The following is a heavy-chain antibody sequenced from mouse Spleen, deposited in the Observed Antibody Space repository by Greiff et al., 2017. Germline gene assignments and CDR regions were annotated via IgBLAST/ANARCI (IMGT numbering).Heavy chain of an antibody. D-gene: IGHD2-14*01. V-gene: IGHV5-9*04. CDR2: ISSGGGNT. CDR3: ARQGRYDYFDY. J-gene: IGHJ2*01. Sequence: EVTLVESGGGLVKPGGSLKLSCAASGFTFSSYAMSWVRQTPEKRLEWVATISSGGGNTYYPDSVKGRFTISRDNAKNTLYLQMSSLKSEDTAMYYCARQGRYDYFDYWGQGTTLTVSS. CDR1: GFTFSSYA.